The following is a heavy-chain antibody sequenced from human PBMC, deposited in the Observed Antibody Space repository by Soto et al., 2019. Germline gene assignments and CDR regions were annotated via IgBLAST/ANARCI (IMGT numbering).Heavy chain of an antibody. CDR2: ISGSGGST. J-gene: IGHJ4*02. CDR1: GFTFSSYA. D-gene: IGHD3-10*01. V-gene: IGHV3-23*01. CDR3: AKPSGSGSYEPLDY. Sequence: LRLSCAASGFTFSSYAMSWVRQAPGKGLEWVSAISGSGGSTYYADSVKGRFTISRDNSKNTLYLQMNSLRAEDTAVYYCAKPSGSGSYEPLDYWGQGTLVTVSS.